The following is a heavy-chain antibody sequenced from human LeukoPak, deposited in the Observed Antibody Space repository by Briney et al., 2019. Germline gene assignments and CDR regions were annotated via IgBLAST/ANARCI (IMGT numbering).Heavy chain of an antibody. CDR1: GGSISSYY. CDR2: IYTSGST. CDR3: ARGTMVRGVITYYFDY. Sequence: SETLSLTCTVSGGSISSYYWSWIRQPAGKGLEWIGRIYTSGSTNYNPSLKSRVTMSVDTSKNQFSLKLSSVTAADTAVYYCARGTMVRGVITYYFDYWGQGPLVTVSS. D-gene: IGHD3-10*01. V-gene: IGHV4-4*07. J-gene: IGHJ4*02.